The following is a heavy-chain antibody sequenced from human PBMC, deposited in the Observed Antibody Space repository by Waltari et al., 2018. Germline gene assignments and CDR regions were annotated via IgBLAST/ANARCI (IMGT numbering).Heavy chain of an antibody. V-gene: IGHV3-74*01. CDR1: GFTSGTCS. CDR2: ISSDGSTT. CDR3: VLQGDGHLFYYYGMDV. D-gene: IGHD3-16*01. J-gene: IGHJ6*02. Sequence: DVQLVDSGGGLVQPGGSLSLSCAAPGFTSGTCSMPWVRQAPGKGLVWVSRISSDGSTTVYADSVKGRFTISRDNAKNTLYLQMNSLRPEDTAVYYCVLQGDGHLFYYYGMDVWGQGTTVTVSS.